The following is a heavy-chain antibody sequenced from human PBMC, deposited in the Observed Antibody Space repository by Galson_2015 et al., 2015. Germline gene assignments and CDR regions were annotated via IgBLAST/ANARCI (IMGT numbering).Heavy chain of an antibody. J-gene: IGHJ6*02. D-gene: IGHD3-22*01. CDR2: INPNSGGT. V-gene: IGHV1-2*06. CDR1: GYTFTGYY. Sequence: CKASGYTFTGYYMHWVRQAPGQGLEWMGRINPNSGGTNYAQKFQGRVTMTRDTSISTAYMELSRLRSDDTAVYYCARELYYYDSSGYYGMDVWGQGTTVTVSS. CDR3: ARELYYYDSSGYYGMDV.